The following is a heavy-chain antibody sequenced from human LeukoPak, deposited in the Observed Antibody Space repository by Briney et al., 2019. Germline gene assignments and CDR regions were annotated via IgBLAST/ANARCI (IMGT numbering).Heavy chain of an antibody. V-gene: IGHV3-9*01. D-gene: IGHD2-2*02. J-gene: IGHJ4*01. CDR1: GFTFDDHG. Sequence: GGSLRLSCAASGFTFDDHGMHWVRQGPGKGLEWVSGISWNGGSTGYADSVKGRFTISRDNTKNSLYLQMNSLRAEDTASYFCAKELYTTNHFDSWGHGTLVTVSS. CDR3: AKELYTTNHFDS. CDR2: ISWNGGST.